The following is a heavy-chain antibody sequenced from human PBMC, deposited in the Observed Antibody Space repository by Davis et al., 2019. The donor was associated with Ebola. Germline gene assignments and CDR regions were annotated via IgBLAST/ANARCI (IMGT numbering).Heavy chain of an antibody. CDR1: GYMFTNYW. Sequence: KVSCKGSGYMFTNYWIGWVRQMPGKGLEWMGMIYPGDSDARYSPSFQGQVTISADKSISTAYLQWSSLKASDTAMYYCARRPAVVMGAMDVWGKGTTVTVS. D-gene: IGHD3-22*01. CDR3: ARRPAVVMGAMDV. J-gene: IGHJ6*03. V-gene: IGHV5-51*01. CDR2: IYPGDSDA.